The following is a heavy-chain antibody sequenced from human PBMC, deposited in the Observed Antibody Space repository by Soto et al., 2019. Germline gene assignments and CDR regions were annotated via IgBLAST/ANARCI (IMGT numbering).Heavy chain of an antibody. CDR1: GSISSFAYY. V-gene: IGHV4-39*01. Sequence: LRLSCAASGSISSFAYYWGWIRQPPGKGLEWIGTVYYNENTYYNPSLKSRVTISVDTAKNQFSLNLRSVTAADTAIYFCARRERYYGSPGWFDPWGQGTLVTVSS. J-gene: IGHJ5*02. CDR2: VYYNENT. D-gene: IGHD3-10*01. CDR3: ARRERYYGSPGWFDP.